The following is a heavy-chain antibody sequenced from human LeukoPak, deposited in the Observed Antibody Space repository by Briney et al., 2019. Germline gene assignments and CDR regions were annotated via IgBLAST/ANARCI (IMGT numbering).Heavy chain of an antibody. CDR1: GYTFTSYD. Sequence: GASVKVSCKASGYTFTSYDINWVRQATGQGLEWMGWMNPNSGNTGYAQKFQGRVTMTRNTSISTAHMELSSLRSEDTAVYYCAIVPPYCSGGSCGFDYWGQGTLVTVSS. CDR3: AIVPPYCSGGSCGFDY. J-gene: IGHJ4*02. D-gene: IGHD2-15*01. V-gene: IGHV1-8*01. CDR2: MNPNSGNT.